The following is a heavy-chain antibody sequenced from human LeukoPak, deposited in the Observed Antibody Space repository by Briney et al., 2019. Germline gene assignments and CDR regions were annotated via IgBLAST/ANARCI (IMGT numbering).Heavy chain of an antibody. CDR1: GFTFSSTW. Sequence: GGSLRLSCAASGFTFSSTWMNWVRQAPGKGLEWVGRIKSAIDGGATDYAAPVQGRFTISRDDSQATLYLQMNGLRTEDTAVYYCTPGGDVIVAGTRAFDIWGQGTMVPSLQ. D-gene: IGHD5-12*01. V-gene: IGHV3-15*07. J-gene: IGHJ3*02. CDR3: TPGGDVIVAGTRAFDI. CDR2: IKSAIDGGAT.